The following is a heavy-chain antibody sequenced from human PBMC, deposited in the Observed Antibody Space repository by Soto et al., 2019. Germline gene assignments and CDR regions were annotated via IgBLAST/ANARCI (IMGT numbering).Heavy chain of an antibody. V-gene: IGHV3-21*01. CDR2: ISSSSSYI. CDR3: ARDANLQYCSGGSCQIDY. CDR1: GFTFSSYS. J-gene: IGHJ4*02. D-gene: IGHD2-15*01. Sequence: GGSLRLSCAASGFTFSSYSMNWVRQAPGKGLEWVSSISSSSSYIYYADSVKGRFTISRDNAKNSLYLQMNSLRAEDTAVYYCARDANLQYCSGGSCQIDYWGQGTLVTVSS.